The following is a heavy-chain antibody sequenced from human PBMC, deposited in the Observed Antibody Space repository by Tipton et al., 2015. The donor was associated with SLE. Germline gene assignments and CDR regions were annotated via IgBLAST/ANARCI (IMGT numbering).Heavy chain of an antibody. CDR2: IYHSGST. J-gene: IGHJ2*01. CDR3: ARGRTGIPWYFDL. CDR1: GGSISSGGYS. D-gene: IGHD3-10*01. Sequence: TLSLTCAVSGGSISSGGYSWSWIRQPPGKGLEWIGYIYHSGSTYYNPSLKSRVTISVDTSKNQFSLKLSSVTAADTAVYYCARGRTGIPWYFDLWGRGTLVTVSS. V-gene: IGHV4-30-2*01.